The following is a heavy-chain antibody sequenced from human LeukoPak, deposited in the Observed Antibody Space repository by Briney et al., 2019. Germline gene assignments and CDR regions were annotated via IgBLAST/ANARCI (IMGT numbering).Heavy chain of an antibody. CDR1: GGSIDSTSHS. V-gene: IGHV4-39*01. J-gene: IGHJ4*02. CDR3: ARPGYYYDSSGYNYRDY. Sequence: PSETLSLTCTVSGGSIDSTSHSWGWIRQPPGKGLEWIGSIYSSGSTYYNPSLKSRVTISVDTSNNQFSLKLSSATAADTAVYYCARPGYYYDSSGYNYRDYWGQGVLVAVSP. CDR2: IYSSGST. D-gene: IGHD3-22*01.